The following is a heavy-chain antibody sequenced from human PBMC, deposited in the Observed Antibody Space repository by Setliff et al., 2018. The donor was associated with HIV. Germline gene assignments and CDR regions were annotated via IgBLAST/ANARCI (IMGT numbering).Heavy chain of an antibody. CDR2: ISSRGSTI. D-gene: IGHD2-2*01. J-gene: IGHJ2*01. CDR1: GFTFSDYY. V-gene: IGHV3-11*04. CDR3: ARLRVVVVPAASWYFDL. Sequence: GGSLRLSCAASGFTFSDYYMSWIRQAPGKGLEFISYISSRGSTIYYADSVKGRVTISRDNAKNSLYLQMNSLGAEETAVYYCARLRVVVVPAASWYFDLWGRGTLVTVSS.